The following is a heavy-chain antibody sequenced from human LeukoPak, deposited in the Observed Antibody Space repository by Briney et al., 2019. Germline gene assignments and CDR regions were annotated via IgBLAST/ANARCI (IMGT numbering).Heavy chain of an antibody. Sequence: ASVKVSCKASGGTFSSYAISWVRQAPGQGLEWMGGIIPIFGTANYAQKFQGRVTITTDESTSTAYMELSSLRSEDTAVYYCARGKGAARYYYYYMDVWGKGTTVTVSS. J-gene: IGHJ6*03. CDR1: GGTFSSYA. CDR2: IIPIFGTA. CDR3: ARGKGAARYYYYYMDV. D-gene: IGHD6-13*01. V-gene: IGHV1-69*05.